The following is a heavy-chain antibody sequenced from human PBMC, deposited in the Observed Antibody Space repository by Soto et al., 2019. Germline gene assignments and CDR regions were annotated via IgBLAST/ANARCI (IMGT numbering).Heavy chain of an antibody. CDR3: ARLITGTTSEGSISDY. V-gene: IGHV1-69*01. CDR2: IIPIFGTA. D-gene: IGHD1-20*01. CDR1: GGTFSSYA. J-gene: IGHJ4*02. Sequence: QVQLVQSGAEVKKPGSSVKVSCTASGGTFSSYAISWVRQAPGQGLEWMGGIIPIFGTANYAQKFQGRVTITADESTSTAYMELSSLRSEDTAVYYCARLITGTTSEGSISDYWGQGTLVTVSS.